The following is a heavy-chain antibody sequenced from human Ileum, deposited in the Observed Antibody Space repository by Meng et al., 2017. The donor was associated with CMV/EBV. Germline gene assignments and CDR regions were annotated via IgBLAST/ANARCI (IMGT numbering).Heavy chain of an antibody. CDR2: IRGKANSYAT. J-gene: IGHJ4*02. CDR1: GFTFSGSA. CDR3: TRADSSNYGSLFDY. D-gene: IGHD4-11*01. V-gene: IGHV3-73*01. Sequence: GGSLRLSCAASGFTFSGSAMHWVRQASGKGLEWVGRIRGKANSYATAYAASVKGRFTISRDESKNTAYLQMNSLKTEDTAVYYCTRADSSNYGSLFDYWGQGTLVTVSS.